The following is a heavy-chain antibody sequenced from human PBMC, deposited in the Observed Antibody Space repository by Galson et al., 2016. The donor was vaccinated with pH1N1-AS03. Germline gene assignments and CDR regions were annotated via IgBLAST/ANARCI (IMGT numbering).Heavy chain of an antibody. V-gene: IGHV3-21*01. CDR1: GFPFSGYS. Sequence: LRLSCAASGFPFSGYSMNWVRQAPGKGLEWVSFISTSSSSIHYADSVKGRFTISRDNAQNLLYLQMNSLRDEDTAVYYCARDGPPQGISVAGSFDVWGQGTLVTVSS. CDR2: ISTSSSSI. J-gene: IGHJ4*02. D-gene: IGHD6-19*01. CDR3: ARDGPPQGISVAGSFDV.